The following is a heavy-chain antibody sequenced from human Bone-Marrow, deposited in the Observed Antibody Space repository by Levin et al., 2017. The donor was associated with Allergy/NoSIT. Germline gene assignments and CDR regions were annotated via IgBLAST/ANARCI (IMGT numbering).Heavy chain of an antibody. CDR3: ARGNGLLDY. CDR1: GGSLSGYY. CDR2: VLHSGTT. J-gene: IGHJ4*02. Sequence: GSLRLSCAVSGGSLSGYYWYWIRQPPGKGLEWIGEVLHSGTTNYNSSLKGRVTISIDTPQNQFSLKLTFVTAADTAVYYCARGNGLLDYWGQGTLVTVSS. V-gene: IGHV4-34*01. D-gene: IGHD2-15*01.